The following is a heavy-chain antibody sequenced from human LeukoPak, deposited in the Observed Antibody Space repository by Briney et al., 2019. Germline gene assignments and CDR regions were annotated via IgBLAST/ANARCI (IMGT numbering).Heavy chain of an antibody. Sequence: GGSLGLSCAASGFTSSSYAMSWVRQAPGKGLEWVSAISGSGGSTYYADSVKGRFTISRDNSKNTLYLQMNSLRAEDTAVYYCAKDSWTSGWLDYWGQGTLVTVSS. J-gene: IGHJ4*02. V-gene: IGHV3-23*01. CDR1: GFTSSSYA. CDR3: AKDSWTSGWLDY. CDR2: ISGSGGST. D-gene: IGHD6-19*01.